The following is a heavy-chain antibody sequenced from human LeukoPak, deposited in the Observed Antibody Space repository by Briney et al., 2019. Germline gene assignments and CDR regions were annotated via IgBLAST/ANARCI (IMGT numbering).Heavy chain of an antibody. Sequence: GGSLRLSCTASGFTFSNFWMGWARQAPGKGLEWVANIKQDETEKFYLGSVKGRFTISRDNAKNSLYLQMNSLRAEDTAVYYCAREEDYDSSGYYQDYWGQGTLVTVSS. CDR3: AREEDYDSSGYYQDY. V-gene: IGHV3-7*01. CDR2: IKQDETEK. D-gene: IGHD3-22*01. CDR1: GFTFSNFW. J-gene: IGHJ4*02.